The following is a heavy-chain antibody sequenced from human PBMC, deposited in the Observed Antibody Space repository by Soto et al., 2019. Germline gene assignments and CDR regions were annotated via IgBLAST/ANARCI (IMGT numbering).Heavy chain of an antibody. V-gene: IGHV3-33*01. CDR3: ARGFPDSGRSPRVAVDY. Sequence: QVQLVESGGGVVQPGRSLRLSWAASGFTFSSYGMHWVRQAPGKGLEWVAVIWYDGSNKYYADSVKGRFTISRDNSKNTLYLQMNSLRAEDTAVYYCARGFPDSGRSPRVAVDYWGQGTLVTVSS. D-gene: IGHD1-26*01. J-gene: IGHJ4*02. CDR1: GFTFSSYG. CDR2: IWYDGSNK.